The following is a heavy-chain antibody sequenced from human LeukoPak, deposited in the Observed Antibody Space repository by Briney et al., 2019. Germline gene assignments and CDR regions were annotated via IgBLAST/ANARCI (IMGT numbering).Heavy chain of an antibody. Sequence: ASVEASCKASGYTYTGYYMHWVRQAPGQGLEWMGWINPNSGGTNYAQKFQGRVTMTRDTSISTAYMELSRLRSGDTAVYYCARHKITMSQGYYYYGMDVWGQGTTVTVSS. V-gene: IGHV1-2*02. J-gene: IGHJ6*02. CDR1: GYTYTGYY. D-gene: IGHD3-3*01. CDR3: ARHKITMSQGYYYYGMDV. CDR2: INPNSGGT.